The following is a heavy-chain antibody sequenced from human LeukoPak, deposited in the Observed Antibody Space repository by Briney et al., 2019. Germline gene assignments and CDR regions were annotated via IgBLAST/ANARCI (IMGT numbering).Heavy chain of an antibody. CDR1: GFDFSGYG. Sequence: GGSLRLSCAASGFDFSGYGMHWVRQAPGKGLEWVAVTSYDGTAKFYAHSVEGRFTVSRDNSKNTLYLQMNTLRAEDTAVYYCAKAGRNYHNWLDPWGQGTLVTVFS. CDR3: AKAGRNYHNWLDP. V-gene: IGHV3-30*18. D-gene: IGHD4-11*01. J-gene: IGHJ5*02. CDR2: TSYDGTAK.